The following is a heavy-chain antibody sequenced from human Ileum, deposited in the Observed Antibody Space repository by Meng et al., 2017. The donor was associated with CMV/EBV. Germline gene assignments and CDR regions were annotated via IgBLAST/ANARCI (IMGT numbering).Heavy chain of an antibody. CDR1: GYTFTSYG. D-gene: IGHD5-18*01. J-gene: IGHJ4*02. CDR3: ARFLQLWLGGDY. Sequence: ASVKVSRKASGYTFTSYGIGWVRQAPGQGLEWMGWISIHNGNTKHAQHFQGRVTMTTDTLTSTAYMELRSLRSDDTAVYYCARFLQLWLGGDYWGQGTLVTVSS. V-gene: IGHV1-18*01. CDR2: ISIHNGNT.